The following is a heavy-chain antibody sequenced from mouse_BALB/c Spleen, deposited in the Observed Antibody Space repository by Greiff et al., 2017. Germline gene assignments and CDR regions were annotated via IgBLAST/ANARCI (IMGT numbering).Heavy chain of an antibody. D-gene: IGHD2-1*01. CDR1: GFNIKDTY. CDR2: IDPANGNT. V-gene: IGHV14-3*02. Sequence: EVQLQQSGAELVKPGASVKLSCTASGFNIKDTYMHWVKQRPEQGLEWIGRIDPANGNTKYDPKFQGKATITADTSSNTAYLQLSSLTSEDTAVYYCARGIYYGYAMDYWGQGTSVTVSS. CDR3: ARGIYYGYAMDY. J-gene: IGHJ4*01.